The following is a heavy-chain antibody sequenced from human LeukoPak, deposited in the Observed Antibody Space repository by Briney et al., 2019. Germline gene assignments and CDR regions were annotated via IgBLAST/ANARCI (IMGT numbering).Heavy chain of an antibody. J-gene: IGHJ4*02. D-gene: IGHD1-26*01. CDR1: GFTFSNAR. CDR2: IKSKTDDGAT. Sequence: GGSLRLSCAASGFTFSNARMNWVRQAPGKGLEWVGRIKSKTDDGATDYSAPVKGRFTISRDDSKTTLYLQMNGLKTEDTAIYYCTTYVGATAYWGRGALVTVSS. V-gene: IGHV3-15*01. CDR3: TTYVGATAY.